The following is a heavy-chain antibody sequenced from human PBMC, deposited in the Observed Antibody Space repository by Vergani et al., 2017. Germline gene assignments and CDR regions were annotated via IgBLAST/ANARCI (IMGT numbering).Heavy chain of an antibody. CDR3: AKGHSGQIGSPHDYYFDY. D-gene: IGHD1-26*01. CDR1: GFIFSDHY. J-gene: IGHJ4*02. Sequence: EVQVVESGGGLVQPGGSLRLSCAASGFIFSDHYMDWVRQAPGKGLEWVGRIRNKANDYTTQYAASVKGRFTISRDDSKSYLYLQMNSLQTEDTALYYCAKGHSGQIGSPHDYYFDYWGQGTLVTVSS. V-gene: IGHV3-72*01. CDR2: IRNKANDYTT.